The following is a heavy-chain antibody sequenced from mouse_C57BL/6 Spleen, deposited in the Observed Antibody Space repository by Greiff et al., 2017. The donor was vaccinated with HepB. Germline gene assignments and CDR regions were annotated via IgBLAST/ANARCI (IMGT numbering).Heavy chain of an antibody. Sequence: VQLQQSGPELVKPGASVKISCKASGYAFSSSWMNWVKQRPGKGLEWIGRIYPGDGDTNYNGKFKGKATLTADKSSSTAYMQLSSLTSEDSAVYFCARFGTTLVATDAMDYWGQGTSVTVSS. J-gene: IGHJ4*01. CDR1: GYAFSSSW. CDR2: IYPGDGDT. CDR3: ARFGTTLVATDAMDY. V-gene: IGHV1-82*01. D-gene: IGHD1-1*01.